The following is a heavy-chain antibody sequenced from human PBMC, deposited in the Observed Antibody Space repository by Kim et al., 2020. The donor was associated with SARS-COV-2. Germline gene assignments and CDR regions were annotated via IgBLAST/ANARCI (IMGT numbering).Heavy chain of an antibody. D-gene: IGHD2-21*02. J-gene: IGHJ4*02. Sequence: GGSLRLSCAASGFTFSNAWMSWVRQAPGKGLEWVGRIKSKTEGGTTDYAAPVKGRFTISRDDSKNTLYLQMNSLKTEDTAVYYCTTAVVTPLTPPGGPDYWGQGTLVTVSS. CDR1: GFTFSNAW. CDR3: TTAVVTPLTPPGGPDY. V-gene: IGHV3-15*01. CDR2: IKSKTEGGTT.